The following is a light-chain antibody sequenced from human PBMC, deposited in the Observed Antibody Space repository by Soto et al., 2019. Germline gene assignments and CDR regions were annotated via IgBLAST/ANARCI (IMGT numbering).Light chain of an antibody. Sequence: QSVLTQPPSVSGAPWQRVTISCTGSSSNIGAGYDVHWYQQLPGRPHELLIYGNPNRPSGVPDRLSGSKSDTSALLAITGRQDEDEAAYYCVSVDSRLSVGFCGGTKLTVL. CDR1: SSNIGAGYD. CDR3: VSVDSRLSVG. CDR2: GNP. J-gene: IGLJ2*01. V-gene: IGLV1-40*01.